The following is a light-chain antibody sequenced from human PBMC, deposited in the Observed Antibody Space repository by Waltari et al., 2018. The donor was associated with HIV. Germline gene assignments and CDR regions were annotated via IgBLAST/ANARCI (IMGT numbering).Light chain of an antibody. J-gene: IGKJ4*01. Sequence: EIVLTQSPGTLSLSPGERATLSCGPSQSVISSHLAWYQQKPGQAPRLLIYGATSRATGIPDRCSGSGSATDFTHSISRLEPEDFAMYYCQHYGSSPQVTFGGGTKVEIK. CDR1: QSVISSH. CDR2: GAT. CDR3: QHYGSSPQVT. V-gene: IGKV3-20*01.